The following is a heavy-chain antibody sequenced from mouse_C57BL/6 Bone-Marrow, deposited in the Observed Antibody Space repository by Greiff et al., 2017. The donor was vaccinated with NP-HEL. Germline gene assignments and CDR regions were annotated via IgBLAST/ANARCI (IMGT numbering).Heavy chain of an antibody. CDR2: IDPENGDT. Sequence: EVQLQQSGAELVRPGASVKLSCTASGFNIKDDYMHWVKQRPEQGLEWIGWIDPENGDTEYASKFQGKATITADTSSHTAYLQLSSLTSEDTAVYYCTTDYYGSRAWFAYWGQGTLVTVSA. D-gene: IGHD1-1*01. V-gene: IGHV14-4*01. CDR1: GFNIKDDY. CDR3: TTDYYGSRAWFAY. J-gene: IGHJ3*01.